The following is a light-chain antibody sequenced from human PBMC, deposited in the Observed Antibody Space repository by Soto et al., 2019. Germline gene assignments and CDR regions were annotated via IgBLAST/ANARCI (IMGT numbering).Light chain of an antibody. CDR1: SSNIGAHYD. Sequence: QAVVTQPPSVSGAPGQRVTISCTGSSSNIGAHYDVHWYQQLPGTAPRLLIYGNSNRPSGVPDRFSGSKSGTSASLGITGLQAEDEADYYCQSYDSSLSASVFGGGTKLTVL. J-gene: IGLJ3*02. CDR2: GNS. V-gene: IGLV1-40*01. CDR3: QSYDSSLSASV.